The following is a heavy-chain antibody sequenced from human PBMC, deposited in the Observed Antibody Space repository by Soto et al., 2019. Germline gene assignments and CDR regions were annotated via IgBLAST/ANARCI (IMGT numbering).Heavy chain of an antibody. V-gene: IGHV4-34*01. CDR2: INYSGST. CDR3: ARVYYEAYYYYYMDV. D-gene: IGHD3-22*01. J-gene: IGHJ6*03. Sequence: SETLSLTCAVYGGSFSGYYWSWIRQPPGKGLEWIGEINYSGSTYYNPSLKSRVTISVDTSKNQFSLKLSSVTAADTAVYYCARVYYEAYYYYYMDVWGKGTTVTVSS. CDR1: GGSFSGYY.